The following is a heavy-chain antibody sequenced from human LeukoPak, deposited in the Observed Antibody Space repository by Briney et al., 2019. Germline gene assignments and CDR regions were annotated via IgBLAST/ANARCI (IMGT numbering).Heavy chain of an antibody. V-gene: IGHV1-18*01. CDR1: GYTFTSYG. CDR3: ARDWGAEEYYYDSRGYYYPGEDWFAP. Sequence: ASVKVSCKASGYTFTSYGISWVRQAPGRGLEWMGWISAYNGNTNYAQKLQGRVTMTTDTSTSTAYMELRSLRSDDTAVYYCARDWGAEEYYYDSRGYYYPGEDWFAPWGQGTLVTVSS. J-gene: IGHJ5*02. D-gene: IGHD3-22*01. CDR2: ISAYNGNT.